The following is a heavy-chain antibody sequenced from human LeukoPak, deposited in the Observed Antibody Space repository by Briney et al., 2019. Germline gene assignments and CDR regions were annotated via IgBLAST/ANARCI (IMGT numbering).Heavy chain of an antibody. D-gene: IGHD3-10*01. CDR2: IYYSGST. Sequence: SETLSLTCTVSGGSISSSSYYWGWIRQPPGKGLEWIGSIYYSGSTYYNPSLKSRVTISVDTSKNQFSLKLSSVTAADTAVYYCARGGVLYYWGQGTLVTVSS. J-gene: IGHJ4*02. V-gene: IGHV4-39*01. CDR3: ARGGVLYY. CDR1: GGSISSSSYY.